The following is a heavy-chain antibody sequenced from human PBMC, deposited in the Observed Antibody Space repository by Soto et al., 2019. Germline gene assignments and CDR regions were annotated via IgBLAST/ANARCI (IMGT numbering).Heavy chain of an antibody. CDR3: ASLAVAGNYYYYGMDV. J-gene: IGHJ6*02. V-gene: IGHV3-30-3*01. CDR1: GFTFSSYA. D-gene: IGHD6-19*01. Sequence: QVQLVESGGGVVQPGRSLRLSCAASGFTFSSYAMHWVRQAPGKGLEWVAVISYDGSNKYYADSVKGRFTISRDNSKNKLYLQINSMRTEDKAVYYCASLAVAGNYYYYGMDVWGQGTTVTVSS. CDR2: ISYDGSNK.